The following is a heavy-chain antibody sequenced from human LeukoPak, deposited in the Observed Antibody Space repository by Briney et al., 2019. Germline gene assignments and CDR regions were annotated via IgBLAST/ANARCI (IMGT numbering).Heavy chain of an antibody. V-gene: IGHV4-59*01. Sequence: SETLSLTCTVSGGSIISYYWSWIRQPPGKGLEWIGYIYYTGSTDYDSSLKSRVTLSVDTSQNQFSLKLSSVTAADTAVYYCARRAGDGNAFYEYWGQGTLVTVSS. CDR1: GGSIISYY. J-gene: IGHJ4*02. CDR3: ARRAGDGNAFYEY. D-gene: IGHD3/OR15-3a*01. CDR2: IYYTGST.